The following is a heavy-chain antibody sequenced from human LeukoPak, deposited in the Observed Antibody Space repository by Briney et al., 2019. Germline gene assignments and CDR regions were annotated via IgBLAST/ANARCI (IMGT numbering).Heavy chain of an antibody. CDR2: IKPDGSSI. CDR1: GFTFSSYW. Sequence: GGSLRLSCAASGFTFSSYWMNWVRQAPGKGLVWVARIKPDGSSINYADSAKGRFTISRDNAKNTLYLQMNSLRAEDTALYYCAKGSPGIAVAGTQGFDPWGQGTLVTVSS. D-gene: IGHD6-19*01. CDR3: AKGSPGIAVAGTQGFDP. J-gene: IGHJ5*02. V-gene: IGHV3-74*01.